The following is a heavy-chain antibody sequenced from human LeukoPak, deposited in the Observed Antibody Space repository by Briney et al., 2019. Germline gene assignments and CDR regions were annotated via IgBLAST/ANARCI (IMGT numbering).Heavy chain of an antibody. V-gene: IGHV1-18*01. D-gene: IGHD2-2*01. Sequence: ASVKVSCKASGYTSTSYGISWVRQAPGQGLEWMGWISAYNGNTNYAQKLQGRVTMTTDTSTSTAYTELRSLRSDDTAVYYCASGVLLGYCSSTSCYDAFDIWGQGTMVTVSS. J-gene: IGHJ3*02. CDR3: ASGVLLGYCSSTSCYDAFDI. CDR2: ISAYNGNT. CDR1: GYTSTSYG.